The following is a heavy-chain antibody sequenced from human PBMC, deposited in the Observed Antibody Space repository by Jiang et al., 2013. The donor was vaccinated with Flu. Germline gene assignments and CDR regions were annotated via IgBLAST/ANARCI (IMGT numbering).Heavy chain of an antibody. D-gene: IGHD5-12*01. CDR1: GFTWSTYA. V-gene: IGHV3-23*01. CDR2: ISGSGIHT. Sequence: EVQLLESGGGVVQPGRSLRLSCAASGFTWSTYAMSWVRQAPGKGLEWVSSISGSGIHTYHADSVKGRFTVSRDNSKNTLFLQMNSLRADDTAVYYCAKAIDNNGYNFELGADYWGQGTLVTVSS. J-gene: IGHJ4*02. CDR3: AKAIDNNGYNFELGADY.